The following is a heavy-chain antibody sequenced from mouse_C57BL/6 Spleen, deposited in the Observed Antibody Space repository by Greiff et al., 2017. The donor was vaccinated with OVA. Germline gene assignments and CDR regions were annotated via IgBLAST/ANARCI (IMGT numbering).Heavy chain of an antibody. CDR1: GYSFTGYY. J-gene: IGHJ4*01. Sequence: EVQLQQSGPELVKPGASVKISCKASGYSFTGYYMNWVKQSPEKSLEWIGEINPSTGGTTYNQKFKAKATLTVDKSSSTAYMQLKSLTSEDSAVYYCALRLGDAMDYWGQGTSVTVSS. CDR2: INPSTGGT. D-gene: IGHD2-12*01. CDR3: ALRLGDAMDY. V-gene: IGHV1-42*01.